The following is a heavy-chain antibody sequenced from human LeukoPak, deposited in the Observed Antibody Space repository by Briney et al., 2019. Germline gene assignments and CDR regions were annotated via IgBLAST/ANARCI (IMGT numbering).Heavy chain of an antibody. Sequence: SETLSLTCAVYGGSFSGYYWSWIRQPPGKGLEWIGEINHSGSTNYNPSLKSRVTISVDTSKNQFSLKLSSVTAADTAVYYCARDLGYSSSRVENWFDPWGQGTLVTVSS. V-gene: IGHV4-34*01. CDR3: ARDLGYSSSRVENWFDP. CDR1: GGSFSGYY. CDR2: INHSGST. D-gene: IGHD6-13*01. J-gene: IGHJ5*02.